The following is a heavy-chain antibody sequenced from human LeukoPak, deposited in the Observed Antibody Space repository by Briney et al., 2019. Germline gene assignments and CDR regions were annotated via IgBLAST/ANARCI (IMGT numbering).Heavy chain of an antibody. CDR2: ISSSGSTI. V-gene: IGHV3-11*01. CDR1: GFTFSDYY. Sequence: GGSLRLSCAASGFTFSDYYMSWIRQAPGKGLEWVSYISSSGSTIYYADSVKGRFTISRDNAKNSLYLQMNSLRAADTAVYYCARDTIAAAVSGWFDPWGQGTLVTVSS. J-gene: IGHJ5*02. D-gene: IGHD6-13*01. CDR3: ARDTIAAAVSGWFDP.